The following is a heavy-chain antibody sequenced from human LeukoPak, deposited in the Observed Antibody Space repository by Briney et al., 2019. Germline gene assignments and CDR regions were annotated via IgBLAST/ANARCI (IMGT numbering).Heavy chain of an antibody. Sequence: ASVKVSCKASGYTFTSYGISWVRQAPGQGLEWMGWISASTGNPTYAQGFTGRFVFSLDTSVRTAYLQITSLKAEDTAVYYCARDGGSGPPSYWGQGTLVTVSS. CDR3: ARDGGSGPPSY. CDR1: GYTFTSYG. D-gene: IGHD3-10*01. V-gene: IGHV7-4-1*02. CDR2: ISASTGNP. J-gene: IGHJ4*02.